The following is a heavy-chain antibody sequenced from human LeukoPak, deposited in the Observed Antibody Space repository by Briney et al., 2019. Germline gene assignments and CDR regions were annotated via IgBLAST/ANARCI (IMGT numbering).Heavy chain of an antibody. CDR1: GFIFSGHD. D-gene: IGHD4/OR15-4a*01. CDR3: ARVALGNYGEYDS. V-gene: IGHV3-72*01. J-gene: IGHJ4*02. CDR2: ITNKNDKYNA. Sequence: GGSLRLSCVASGFIFSGHDMDWVRQAPGKGLEWVGRITNKNDKYNAHYAASVRGRFIISRDDSRNSMSLQMNSLKTEDAAVYYCARVALGNYGEYDSWGQGTLVIVSS.